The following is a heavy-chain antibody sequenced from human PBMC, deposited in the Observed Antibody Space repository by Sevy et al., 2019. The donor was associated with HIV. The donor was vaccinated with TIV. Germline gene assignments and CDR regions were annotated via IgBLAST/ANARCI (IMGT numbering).Heavy chain of an antibody. J-gene: IGHJ4*02. D-gene: IGHD6-13*01. Sequence: GSLRLSCIASRFTFGDYGMHWVRQAPGKGLEWVAFIPYDGAEKYYADSVKGRFTISRDNSKNTLFLQMNYLRAEDTAVYYCAKNTAAAGAGGLDYWGQGTLVTVSS. CDR2: IPYDGAEK. V-gene: IGHV3-30*02. CDR1: RFTFGDYG. CDR3: AKNTAAAGAGGLDY.